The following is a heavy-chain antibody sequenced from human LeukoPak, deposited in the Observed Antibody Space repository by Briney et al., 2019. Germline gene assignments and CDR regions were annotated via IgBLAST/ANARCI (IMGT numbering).Heavy chain of an antibody. CDR3: ARGGAAAGRNFDY. Sequence: PSETLSLTCTVSGGSISSYYWSWIRQPPGKGLEWIGYIYTSGSTNYNPSLKSRVTISVDTSKNQFSLKLSSVTAADTAVYYCARGGAAAGRNFDYWGQGTLVTVSS. D-gene: IGHD6-13*01. CDR2: IYTSGST. J-gene: IGHJ4*02. V-gene: IGHV4-4*09. CDR1: GGSISSYY.